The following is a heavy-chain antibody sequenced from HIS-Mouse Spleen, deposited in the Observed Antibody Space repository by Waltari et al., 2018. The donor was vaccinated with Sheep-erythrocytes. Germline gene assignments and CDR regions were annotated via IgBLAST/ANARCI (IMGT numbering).Heavy chain of an antibody. V-gene: IGHV3-53*01. CDR2: IYSGGST. J-gene: IGHJ3*02. Sequence: EVQLVESGGGLIQPGGSLRLSCAASGFTVSSNYMSWVRQAPGKGLGCVSVIYSGGSTYYADSVKGRFTISRDNSKNTLYLQMNSLRAEDTAVYYCARGHPDYGDYDAFDIWGQGTMVTVSS. CDR3: ARGHPDYGDYDAFDI. D-gene: IGHD4-17*01. CDR1: GFTVSSNY.